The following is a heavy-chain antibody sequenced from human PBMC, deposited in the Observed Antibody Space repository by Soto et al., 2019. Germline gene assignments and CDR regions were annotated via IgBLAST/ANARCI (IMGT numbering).Heavy chain of an antibody. CDR3: ARGRALSDAFDI. CDR2: IWYDGSNK. J-gene: IGHJ3*02. CDR1: GFTFSSYG. Sequence: GGSLRLSCAASGFTFSSYGMHWVRQAPGKGLEWVAVIWYDGSNKYYADSVKGRFTISRDNSKNTLYLQMNSLRAEDTAVYYCARGRALSDAFDIWGQGTMVTVS. V-gene: IGHV3-33*01.